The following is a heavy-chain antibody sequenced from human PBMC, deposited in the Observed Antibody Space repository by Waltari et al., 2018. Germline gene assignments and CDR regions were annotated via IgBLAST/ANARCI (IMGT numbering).Heavy chain of an antibody. V-gene: IGHV4-4*02. CDR2: VYYTGKT. CDR3: ARDRGRGLYLDS. J-gene: IGHJ4*02. CDR1: GASMSGAYW. Sequence: QLQLQESGPGLLKPSGTLSLTCAVSGASMSGAYWWSWVSQPPGKGLEWIGQVYYTGKTNYNPSFASRVTISLDTYNKQFSLKVTSATAADTAVYYCARDRGRGLYLDSWGPGTLVTVSP. D-gene: IGHD2-15*01.